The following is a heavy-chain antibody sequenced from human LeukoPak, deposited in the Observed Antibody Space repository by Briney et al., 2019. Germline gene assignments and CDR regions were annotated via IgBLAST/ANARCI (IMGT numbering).Heavy chain of an antibody. J-gene: IGHJ6*03. CDR1: GGSISSYY. CDR2: IYYSGST. D-gene: IGHD3-22*01. CDR3: ARVLYDSSGYYSDYYYYMDV. Sequence: SETLSLTCTASGGSISSYYRSWIRQPPGKGLEWIGYIYYSGSTNYNPSLKSRVTISVDTSKYQFSRKLSSVTAADTAVYYCARVLYDSSGYYSDYYYYMDVWGKGTTVTVSS. V-gene: IGHV4-59*01.